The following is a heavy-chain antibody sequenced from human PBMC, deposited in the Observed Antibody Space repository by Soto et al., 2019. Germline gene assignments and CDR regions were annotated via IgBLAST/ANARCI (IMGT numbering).Heavy chain of an antibody. J-gene: IGHJ4*02. CDR3: AKDKRRYCSGGSCYDDY. V-gene: IGHV3-30*18. Sequence: QVQLVESGGGVVQPGRSLRLSCAASGFTFSSYGMHWVRQAPGKGLEWVAVISYDGSNKYYADSVKGRFTISRDNSKNTLYRQMNSMRAEDTAVYYCAKDKRRYCSGGSCYDDYWGQGTLVTVSS. D-gene: IGHD2-15*01. CDR2: ISYDGSNK. CDR1: GFTFSSYG.